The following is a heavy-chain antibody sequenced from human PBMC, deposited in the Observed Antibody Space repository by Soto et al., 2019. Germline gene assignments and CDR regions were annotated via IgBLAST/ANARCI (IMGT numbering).Heavy chain of an antibody. Sequence: DSVKIDCKASGYTFTSYDMNGVRQATGQGLEWMGWMNPNSGNTGYAQKFQGRVTMTRNTSISTAYMELSSLRSEDTAVYYCARGGDIVVVESAFDIWGQGTMVTVSS. D-gene: IGHD2-15*01. J-gene: IGHJ3*02. CDR1: GYTFTSYD. CDR3: ARGGDIVVVESAFDI. CDR2: MNPNSGNT. V-gene: IGHV1-8*01.